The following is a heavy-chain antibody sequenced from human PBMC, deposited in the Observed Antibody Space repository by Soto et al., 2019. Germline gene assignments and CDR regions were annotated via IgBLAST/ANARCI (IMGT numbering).Heavy chain of an antibody. J-gene: IGHJ6*02. Sequence: QVQLVESGGGVVQPGRSLRLSCAASGFTFSSYGMHWVRQAPGKGLEWVAVISYDGSNKYYADSVKGRFTISRDNSKNTLYLQMNSLRAEDTAVYYCAKARFSGYGDYGMDVWGQGTTVTVSS. CDR3: AKARFSGYGDYGMDV. V-gene: IGHV3-30*18. D-gene: IGHD4-17*01. CDR1: GFTFSSYG. CDR2: ISYDGSNK.